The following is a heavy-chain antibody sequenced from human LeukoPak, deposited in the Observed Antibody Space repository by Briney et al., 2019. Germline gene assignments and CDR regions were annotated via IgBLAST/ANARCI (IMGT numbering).Heavy chain of an antibody. Sequence: PGGSLRRSCAASGFTFSSYSMNWVRQAPGKGLEWVSYISSSSSTIYYADSVKGRFTISRDNAKNSLYLQMNSLRAEDTAVYYCARYCSGGSCKGLGYYMDVWGKGTTVTVSS. CDR1: GFTFSSYS. CDR2: ISSSSSTI. V-gene: IGHV3-48*01. D-gene: IGHD2-15*01. CDR3: ARYCSGGSCKGLGYYMDV. J-gene: IGHJ6*03.